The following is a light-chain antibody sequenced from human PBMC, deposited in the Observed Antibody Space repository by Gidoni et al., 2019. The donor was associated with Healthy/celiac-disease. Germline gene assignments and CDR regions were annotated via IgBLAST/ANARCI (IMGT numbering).Light chain of an antibody. CDR1: LSVSSN. J-gene: IGKJ4*01. CDR3: QQYNDWPLT. Sequence: EIVMTQSPATLSVSPGERATLSCRASLSVSSNLAWYQQKPGQVPGLLIYGASTRATGIPARFSGSGSGTEFTLTISSLQSEDFAVYYCQQYNDWPLTFGGXTKVEIK. CDR2: GAS. V-gene: IGKV3-15*01.